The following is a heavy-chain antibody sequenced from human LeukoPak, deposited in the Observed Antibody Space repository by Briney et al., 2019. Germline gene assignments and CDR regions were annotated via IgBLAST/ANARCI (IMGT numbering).Heavy chain of an antibody. J-gene: IGHJ4*02. D-gene: IGHD4-17*01. V-gene: IGHV4-59*08. CDR3: ARHDYGATRDY. CDR2: VHYSGST. Sequence: SETLSLTCIVSGASITIYYWSWLRQPPGKGLEWIGYVHYSGSTNYNPSLKSRVTISVDTSKTQFSLKLRSVTAADTAVYYCARHDYGATRDYWGQGTLVTVSS. CDR1: GASITIYY.